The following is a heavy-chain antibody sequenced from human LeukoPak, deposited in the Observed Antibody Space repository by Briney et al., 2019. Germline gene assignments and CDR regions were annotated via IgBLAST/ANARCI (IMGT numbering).Heavy chain of an antibody. J-gene: IGHJ5*02. CDR3: ARGKTSQNIVTRKTYNWFDP. D-gene: IGHD2/OR15-2a*01. CDR1: EFTFSSYN. Sequence: PGGSLRLSCAASEFTFSSYNMNWVRQAPGKGLEWVSSISSSSNYIYYADSVKGRFTISRDNAKNSLYLQMKSLRVEGTAVYYCARGKTSQNIVTRKTYNWFDPWGQGTLVTVSS. V-gene: IGHV3-21*01. CDR2: ISSSSNYI.